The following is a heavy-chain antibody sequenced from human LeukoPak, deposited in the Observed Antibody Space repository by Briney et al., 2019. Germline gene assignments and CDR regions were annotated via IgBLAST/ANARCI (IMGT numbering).Heavy chain of an antibody. D-gene: IGHD2-15*01. CDR2: ISSSSSYT. J-gene: IGHJ4*02. CDR3: GRGGRATARLDY. V-gene: IGHV3-11*06. CDR1: GFTFSDYY. Sequence: GGSLRLSCAASGFTFSDYYMSWIRQAPGKGLEWVSYISSSSSYTNYADSVKGRFTISRDNTKNSLYLQMHSLRAEDTAVYYCGRGGRATARLDYWGQGTLVTVSS.